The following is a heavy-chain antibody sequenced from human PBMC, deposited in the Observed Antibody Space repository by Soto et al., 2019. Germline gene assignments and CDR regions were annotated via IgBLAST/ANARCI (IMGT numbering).Heavy chain of an antibody. CDR2: HNGYNGQT. J-gene: IGHJ4*02. V-gene: IGHV1-3*01. Sequence: ASVTVSCKASENTFSTYLVHWVRQVHGLGLEWMGWHNGYNGQTEYSQKFQGRVTITRDTSAKTAYLELRSLTSEDTAVYYCAGPHDRAGLDFWGPGTLVTVSS. CDR3: AGPHDRAGLDF. CDR1: ENTFSTYL. D-gene: IGHD1-1*01.